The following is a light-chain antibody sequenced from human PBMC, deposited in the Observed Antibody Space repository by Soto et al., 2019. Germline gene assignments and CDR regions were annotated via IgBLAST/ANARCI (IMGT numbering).Light chain of an antibody. CDR2: GVT. V-gene: IGLV2-14*03. Sequence: QSVLTQPTSVSGSPGQSITISCTGNHNDIGTYDYVSWYQQHPGRAPRLLIHGVTTRPSGISGRFSASKSGLTASLTISGPQAEDEADYYCCSYAGSYIYVFGTGTKVTVL. CDR3: CSYAGSYIYV. CDR1: HNDIGTYDY. J-gene: IGLJ1*01.